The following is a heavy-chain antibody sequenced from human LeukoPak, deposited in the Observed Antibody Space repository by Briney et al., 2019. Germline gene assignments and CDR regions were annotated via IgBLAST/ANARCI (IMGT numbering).Heavy chain of an antibody. CDR1: GFTFSSYW. V-gene: IGHV3-7*03. J-gene: IGHJ4*02. CDR2: INQDGTEK. D-gene: IGHD6-13*01. Sequence: HPGGSLRLSCAASGFTFSSYWMSWVHQAPGEGLEWVAKINQDGTEKAYVDSVRGRFTISRDNAKNSLFLQTNSLRAEDTAVYYCARGPLIAAAGTWWGQGTLVTVSS. CDR3: ARGPLIAAAGTW.